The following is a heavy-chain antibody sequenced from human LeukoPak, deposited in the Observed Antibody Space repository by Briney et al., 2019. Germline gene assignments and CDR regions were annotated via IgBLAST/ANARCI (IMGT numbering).Heavy chain of an antibody. V-gene: IGHV3-74*01. J-gene: IGHJ4*02. Sequence: GGSLRLSCAASGFTFSSYWMHWVRQAPGKGLVWVSRINSDGSSTSYADSVKGRFTISRDNAKNTLYLQMNSLRAEDTAVYYCASVNGYAYYFDYWGQGTLVTVSS. CDR1: GFTFSSYW. CDR2: INSDGSST. D-gene: IGHD5-12*01. CDR3: ASVNGYAYYFDY.